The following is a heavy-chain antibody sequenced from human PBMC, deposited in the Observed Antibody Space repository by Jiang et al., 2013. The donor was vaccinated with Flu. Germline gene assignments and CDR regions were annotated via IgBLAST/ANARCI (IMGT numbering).Heavy chain of an antibody. D-gene: IGHD6-19*01. Sequence: VQLVESGGGLVKPGGSLRLSCAASGFTFSSYSMNWVRQAPGKGLEWVSSISSSSSYIYYADSVKGRFTISRDNAKNSLYLQMNSLRAEDTAVYYCARARRDSSGPTGYWGQGTLVTVSS. CDR2: ISSSSSYI. V-gene: IGHV3-21*01. J-gene: IGHJ4*02. CDR1: GFTFSSYS. CDR3: ARARRDSSGPTGY.